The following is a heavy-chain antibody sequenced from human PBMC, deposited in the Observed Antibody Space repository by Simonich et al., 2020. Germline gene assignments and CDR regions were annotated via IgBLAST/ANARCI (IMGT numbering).Heavy chain of an antibody. CDR3: ARHDRWLQFYFDY. J-gene: IGHJ4*02. CDR2: IYYSGRT. V-gene: IGHV4-59*08. D-gene: IGHD5-12*01. CDR1: GGSNSSYY. Sequence: QVQLQESGPGLVKPSETLSLTCTVSGGSNSSYYWSWIRQPPGKGLRWIGYIYYSGRTNYNPSLKSRVTRSVDTSKTQFSLKLSSVTAADTAVYYCARHDRWLQFYFDYWGQGTLVTVSS.